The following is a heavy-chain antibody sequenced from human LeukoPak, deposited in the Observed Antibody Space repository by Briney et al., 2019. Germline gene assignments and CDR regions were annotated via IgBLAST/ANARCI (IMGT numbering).Heavy chain of an antibody. CDR2: IIHSGIT. J-gene: IGHJ4*02. V-gene: IGHV4-34*01. CDR1: GGSFSGYY. CDR3: ARGSPIVTTNGYFNY. D-gene: IGHD5-12*01. Sequence: PSETLSLTCAVYGGSFSGYYWSWIRQPPGKGLEWIGEIIHSGITIYNPPLTSRVTISVDTSKSQFSLKLSSVTAADTAVYYCARGSPIVTTNGYFNYWGQGTLVTVSS.